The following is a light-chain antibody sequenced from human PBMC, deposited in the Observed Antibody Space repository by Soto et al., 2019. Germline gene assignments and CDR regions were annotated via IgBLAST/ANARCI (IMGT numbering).Light chain of an antibody. V-gene: IGLV2-23*01. Sequence: QSVLTQPASVSGSPGQSITISCTGTSSDVGSYNLVSWYQQHPGKAPKLMIYEGSKRPSGVSNRFSGSTSGNTASLTISGLQAEDEADYYCCSYAGSIVFGTGTKVTVL. CDR2: EGS. J-gene: IGLJ1*01. CDR1: SSDVGSYNL. CDR3: CSYAGSIV.